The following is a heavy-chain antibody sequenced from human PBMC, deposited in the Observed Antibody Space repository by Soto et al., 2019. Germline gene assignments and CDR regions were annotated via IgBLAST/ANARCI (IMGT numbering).Heavy chain of an antibody. D-gene: IGHD3-10*01. CDR3: ASRKGYYGSGSYRYYYYDGMDV. CDR1: GGTFSSYA. Sequence: QVQLVQSGAEVKKPGSSVKVSCKASGGTFSSYAISWVRQAPGQGLEWMGGIIPIFGTANYAQKFQGRVTITADESTSTAYMELSSLRSEDTAVYYCASRKGYYGSGSYRYYYYDGMDVWGQGTTVTVSS. V-gene: IGHV1-69*01. J-gene: IGHJ6*02. CDR2: IIPIFGTA.